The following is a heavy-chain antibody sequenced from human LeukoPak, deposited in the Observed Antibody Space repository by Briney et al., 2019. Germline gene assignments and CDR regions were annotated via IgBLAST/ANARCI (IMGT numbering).Heavy chain of an antibody. CDR1: GYTFTSYY. CDR2: INPSGGST. V-gene: IGHV1-46*01. D-gene: IGHD2-2*01. Sequence: ASVKVSCKASGYTFTSYYMHWVRQAPGQGLEWMGIINPSGGSTSYAQKFQGRVTMTRDKSTSTVYMELSSLRSEDTAVYYCARDRSCSSTSCYEYFQHWGQGTLVTVSS. J-gene: IGHJ1*01. CDR3: ARDRSCSSTSCYEYFQH.